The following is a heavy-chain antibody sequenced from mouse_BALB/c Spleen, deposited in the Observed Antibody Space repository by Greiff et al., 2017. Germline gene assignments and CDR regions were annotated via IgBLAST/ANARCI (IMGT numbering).Heavy chain of an antibody. CDR3: ARGRGSWYFDV. J-gene: IGHJ1*01. CDR2: ISSGGST. Sequence: EVMLVESGGGLVKPGGSLKLSCAASGFTFSSYAMSWVRQTPEKRLEWVASISSGGSTYYPDSVKGRFTISRDNARNILYLQMSSLRSEDTAMYYCARGRGSWYFDVWGAGTTVTVSS. V-gene: IGHV5-6-5*01. CDR1: GFTFSSYA.